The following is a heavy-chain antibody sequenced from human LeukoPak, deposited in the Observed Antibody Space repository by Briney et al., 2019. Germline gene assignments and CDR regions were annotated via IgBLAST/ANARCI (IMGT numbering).Heavy chain of an antibody. J-gene: IGHJ4*02. D-gene: IGHD3-10*01. CDR3: AKDYKGVWLAYGSGSLESDY. CDR1: GFTFSSYG. CDR2: IGGST. Sequence: PGGSLRLSCAASGFTFSSYGMSWVRQAPGKGLEWISSIGGSTYYADSVKGRFTISRDNSKNTLYLQMNSLRAEDTAVYYCAKDYKGVWLAYGSGSLESDYWGQGTLVAVSS. V-gene: IGHV3-23*01.